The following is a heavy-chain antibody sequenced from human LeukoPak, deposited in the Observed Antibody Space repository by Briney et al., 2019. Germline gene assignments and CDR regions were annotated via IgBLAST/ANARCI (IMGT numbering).Heavy chain of an antibody. V-gene: IGHV3-15*01. CDR1: GFTFSNAW. CDR3: TTDLLRYFDWLLYDY. D-gene: IGHD3-9*01. CDR2: IKSKTDGGTT. Sequence: GGSLRLSCAASGFTFSNAWMSWVRQAPGKGLEWVGRIKSKTDGGTTDYAAPVKGRFTISRDDSKNTLYLQMNSLKTEDTAVYYCTTDLLRYFDWLLYDYWGQGTLVTVSS. J-gene: IGHJ4*02.